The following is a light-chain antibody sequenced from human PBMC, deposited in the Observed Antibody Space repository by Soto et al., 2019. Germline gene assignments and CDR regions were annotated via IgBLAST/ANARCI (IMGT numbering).Light chain of an antibody. Sequence: EIVMTQSPATLSVSLGEGATLSCRASQSVSSTLAWYQQKPGQAPRLLIYGASTRATGIPDRFSGSESGTDFTLTISRLEPEDFAVYYCQQYGSSGTFGQGTKVDIK. CDR1: QSVSST. CDR2: GAS. V-gene: IGKV3-20*01. CDR3: QQYGSSGT. J-gene: IGKJ1*01.